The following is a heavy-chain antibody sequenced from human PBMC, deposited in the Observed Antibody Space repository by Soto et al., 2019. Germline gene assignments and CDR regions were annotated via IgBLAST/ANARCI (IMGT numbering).Heavy chain of an antibody. Sequence: EVQLVESGGGLVKPGRSLRLSCTASGFTFGDYAMSWFRQAPGKGLEWVGLINRNAYGGTTHNAASVRGRFTVSRDDSKTIPYLQMASLKSEDTAVYYWARAGRFLEWFFYYWGQGTLVTVSS. D-gene: IGHD3-3*01. CDR3: ARAGRFLEWFFYY. CDR1: GFTFGDYA. J-gene: IGHJ4*02. V-gene: IGHV3-49*05. CDR2: INRNAYGGTT.